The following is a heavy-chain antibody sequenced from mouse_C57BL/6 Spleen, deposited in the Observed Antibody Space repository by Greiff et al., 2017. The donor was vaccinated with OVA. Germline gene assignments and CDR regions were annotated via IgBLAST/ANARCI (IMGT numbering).Heavy chain of an antibody. CDR2: INSDGSST. CDR3: AREGLPWYFDV. D-gene: IGHD2-4*01. Sequence: EVKVVESEGGLVQPGSSMKLSCTASGFTFSDYYMAWVRPVPEKGLEWVANINSDGSSTYYLDSLKSRFTISRDNAKNILYLQMSSLKSEDTATYYCAREGLPWYFDVWGTGTTVTVSS. CDR1: GFTFSDYY. J-gene: IGHJ1*03. V-gene: IGHV5-16*01.